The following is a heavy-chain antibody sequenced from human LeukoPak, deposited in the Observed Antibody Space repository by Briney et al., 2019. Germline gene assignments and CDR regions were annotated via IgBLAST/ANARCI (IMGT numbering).Heavy chain of an antibody. J-gene: IGHJ5*02. CDR2: VNHSGST. D-gene: IGHD2-2*01. Sequence: SETLSLTCAVYGGSFSGYYWSWIRQPPGKGLEWIGEVNHSGSTNYNPSLKSRVTISVDTSKNQFSLKLSSVTAADTAVYYCARGRYCSSTSCSGYSYFGTANWFDPWGQGTLVTVSS. V-gene: IGHV4-34*01. CDR1: GGSFSGYY. CDR3: ARGRYCSSTSCSGYSYFGTANWFDP.